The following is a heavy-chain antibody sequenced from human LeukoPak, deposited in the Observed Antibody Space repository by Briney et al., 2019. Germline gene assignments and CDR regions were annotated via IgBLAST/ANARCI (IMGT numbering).Heavy chain of an antibody. J-gene: IGHJ3*02. D-gene: IGHD1-26*01. Sequence: PSETLSLTCTVSGGSISSYYWSWIRQPPGKGLEWIGYIYYSGSTNYNPSLKSRVTISVDTSKNQFSLKLSSVTAADTAVYYCARRGLRGAFDIWGQGTMVTVSS. CDR3: ARRGLRGAFDI. CDR1: GGSISSYY. V-gene: IGHV4-59*08. CDR2: IYYSGST.